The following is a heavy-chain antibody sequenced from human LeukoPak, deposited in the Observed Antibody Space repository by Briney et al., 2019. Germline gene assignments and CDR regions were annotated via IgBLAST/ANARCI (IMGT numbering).Heavy chain of an antibody. CDR2: INWNGGST. CDR1: GFTFDDYG. Sequence: GGSLRLSCAASGFTFDDYGMSWVRQAPGKGLEWVSGINWNGGSTGYADSVKGRFTISRDNAKNSLYLQMNSLRAEDTALYYCAKKIAAAGEDYFDYWGQGTLVTVSS. V-gene: IGHV3-20*04. CDR3: AKKIAAAGEDYFDY. J-gene: IGHJ4*02. D-gene: IGHD6-13*01.